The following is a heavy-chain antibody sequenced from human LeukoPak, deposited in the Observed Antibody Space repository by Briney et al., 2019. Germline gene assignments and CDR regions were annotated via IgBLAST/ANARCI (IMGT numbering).Heavy chain of an antibody. D-gene: IGHD4-17*01. CDR2: IRSNAYGGTT. J-gene: IGHJ4*02. CDR1: GFTFGDYA. Sequence: PGGSLRLSCTTSGFTFGDYAMSWVRQAPGKGLEWVGFIRSNAYGGTTENAASVKGRFTISRDDSKSIAYLQMNSLKTEDTAVYYCTRTILGDYFFDYWGQGTLVTVSS. CDR3: TRTILGDYFFDY. V-gene: IGHV3-49*04.